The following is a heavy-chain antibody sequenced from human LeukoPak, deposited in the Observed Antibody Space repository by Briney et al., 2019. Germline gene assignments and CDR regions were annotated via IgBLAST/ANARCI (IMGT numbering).Heavy chain of an antibody. CDR3: ARGGEDSEYNWFDP. D-gene: IGHD2-15*01. Sequence: PSETLSLTCTVSGGSISSSSYYWGWIRQPPGKGLEWIGSIYYSGSTYYNPSLKSRVTISVDTSKNQFSLKLSSVTAADTAVYYCARGGEDSEYNWFDPWGQGTLVTVSS. J-gene: IGHJ5*02. CDR2: IYYSGST. V-gene: IGHV4-39*07. CDR1: GGSISSSSYY.